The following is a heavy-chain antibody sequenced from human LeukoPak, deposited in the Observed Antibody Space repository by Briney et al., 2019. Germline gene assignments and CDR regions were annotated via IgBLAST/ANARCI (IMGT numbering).Heavy chain of an antibody. CDR3: ARLAAETGGGYFDQ. D-gene: IGHD7-27*01. V-gene: IGHV3-48*03. Sequence: GGSLRLSCAASGFTFSSYEMKWVRQAPGKGLEWVSYISSSGATIYYADSVKGRFTISRDNAKNSLYLQMNSLRAEDTAVCYCARLAAETGGGYFDQWGQGTLVTVSS. CDR1: GFTFSSYE. CDR2: ISSSGATI. J-gene: IGHJ4*02.